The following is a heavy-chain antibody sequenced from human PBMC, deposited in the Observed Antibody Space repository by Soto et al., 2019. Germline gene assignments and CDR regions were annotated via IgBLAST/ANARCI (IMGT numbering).Heavy chain of an antibody. J-gene: IGHJ6*02. V-gene: IGHV4-30-4*01. D-gene: IGHD5-18*01. CDR1: GGSISSGDYY. CDR3: ARRAWVQLSLDGMDV. Sequence: QVQLQESGPGLVKPSQTLSLTCTVSGGSISSGDYYWSWIRQPPGQGLAWIGYIYYSGSTYYNPTLNSRVTISVDTSKNQFSLKLSSVTAADTAVYYCARRAWVQLSLDGMDVWGQGTTVTVSS. CDR2: IYYSGST.